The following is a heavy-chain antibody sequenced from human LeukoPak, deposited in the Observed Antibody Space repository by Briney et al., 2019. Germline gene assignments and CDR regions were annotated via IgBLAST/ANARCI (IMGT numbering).Heavy chain of an antibody. D-gene: IGHD5-24*01. CDR3: ADGYTPQSVVDI. J-gene: IGHJ3*02. CDR1: GFTFSNYG. CDR2: IGSITSIK. V-gene: IGHV3-48*01. Sequence: QTGGSLRLSCVASGFTFSNYGVNWVRQAPGKGLEWVSYIGSITSIKNYADSVKGRFTISRDNAKNTLYLQMNSLRAEDTAVYYCADGYTPQSVVDIWGQGTMVTVSS.